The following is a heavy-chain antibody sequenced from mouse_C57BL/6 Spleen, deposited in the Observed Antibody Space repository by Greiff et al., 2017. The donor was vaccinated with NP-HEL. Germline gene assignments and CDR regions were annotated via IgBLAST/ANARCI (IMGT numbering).Heavy chain of an antibody. CDR3: ARHENGEYSNYMDY. CDR1: GFSLTSYG. V-gene: IGHV2-6-1*01. CDR2: IWSDGST. D-gene: IGHD2-5*01. J-gene: IGHJ4*01. Sequence: QVQLKESGPGLVAPSQSLSITCTVSGFSLTSYGVHWVRQPPGKGLEWLVVIWSDGSTTYNSALKSRLSISKDNSKSQVFLKMNSLQTDDTAMYYCARHENGEYSNYMDYWGQGTSVTVSS.